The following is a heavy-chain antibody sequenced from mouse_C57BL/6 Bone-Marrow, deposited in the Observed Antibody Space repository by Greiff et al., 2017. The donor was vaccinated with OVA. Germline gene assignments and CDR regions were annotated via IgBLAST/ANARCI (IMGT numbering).Heavy chain of an antibody. J-gene: IGHJ1*03. CDR3: GIYYGSSPLDV. CDR1: GYTFTSYW. Sequence: QVQLQQPGAELVMPGASVQLSCKASGYTFTSYWMHWVKQRPGQGLELIGEIDPSDSYTNYNQKFKGKSTLTVDKSSSTAYMQLSSLTSEDSAVYYCGIYYGSSPLDVWGTGTTVTVSS. CDR2: IDPSDSYT. D-gene: IGHD1-1*01. V-gene: IGHV1-69*01.